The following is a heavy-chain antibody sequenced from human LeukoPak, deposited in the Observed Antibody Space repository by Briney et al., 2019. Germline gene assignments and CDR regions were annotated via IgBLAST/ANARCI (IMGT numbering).Heavy chain of an antibody. Sequence: GGSLRLSCAASGFTFSDYYMSWIRQAPGKGLEWVSYISSSGSTIYYAESVKGRFTISRDNAKNSLYLQMNSLRAEVTAVYYCARVSYSNYFDYWGQGTLVTVSS. J-gene: IGHJ4*02. CDR1: GFTFSDYY. CDR3: ARVSYSNYFDY. D-gene: IGHD4-11*01. CDR2: ISSSGSTI. V-gene: IGHV3-11*01.